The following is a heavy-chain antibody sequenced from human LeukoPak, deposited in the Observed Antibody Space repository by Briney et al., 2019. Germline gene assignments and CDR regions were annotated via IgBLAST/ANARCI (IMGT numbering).Heavy chain of an antibody. J-gene: IGHJ4*02. CDR1: RFTFRSYW. V-gene: IGHV3-7*01. Sequence: GGSLRLSCAASRFTFRSYWMSWVRQAPGKGLEWVANIKQDGSEKYYVDSVKGRFTISRDNAKNSLYLQMNSLRAEDTAVYYCARVTGYSSSPGVDYWGQGTLVTVSS. CDR2: IKQDGSEK. D-gene: IGHD6-6*01. CDR3: ARVTGYSSSPGVDY.